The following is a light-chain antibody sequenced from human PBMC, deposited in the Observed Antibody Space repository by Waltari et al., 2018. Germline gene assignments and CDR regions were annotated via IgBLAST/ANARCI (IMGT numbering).Light chain of an antibody. CDR1: QDISSF. CDR2: DAS. Sequence: IVLTPSPATLSLSPGERATLSCRASQDISSFLAWYQQKPGQAPRLLIYDASVRATGVPARFSGSGPGRDFTLTISSLEPEDSAVYYCQQRSSSITFGGGTKVEIK. V-gene: IGKV3D-11*01. CDR3: QQRSSSIT. J-gene: IGKJ4*01.